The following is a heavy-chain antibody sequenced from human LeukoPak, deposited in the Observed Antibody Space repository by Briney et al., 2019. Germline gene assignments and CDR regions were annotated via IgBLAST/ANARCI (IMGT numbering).Heavy chain of an antibody. Sequence: GGSLRLSCAASGFTFINYEVNWVRQAPGRGLEWVSYISSGGSTIYYADSVKGRFTISRDNAKNSLYLQMNSLRAEDTAIYYCARDFYYGSGRFDYWGQGTLVTVSS. J-gene: IGHJ4*02. V-gene: IGHV3-48*03. CDR1: GFTFINYE. CDR2: ISSGGSTI. D-gene: IGHD3-10*01. CDR3: ARDFYYGSGRFDY.